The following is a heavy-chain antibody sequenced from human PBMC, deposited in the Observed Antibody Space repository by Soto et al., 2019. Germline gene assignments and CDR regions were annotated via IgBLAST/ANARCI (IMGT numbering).Heavy chain of an antibody. V-gene: IGHV1-18*01. J-gene: IGHJ6*02. D-gene: IGHD2-8*01. CDR1: GDTFSTYT. CDR2: ISGYNGDT. CDR3: AKNGQPPYYYYGMDV. Sequence: VASVKVSCKASGDTFSTYTITWMRQAPGQGLEWMGWISGYNGDTNYAQKVQGRVTMTIDTSTYTAYMALRSLTSDDTAIYYCAKNGQPPYYYYGMDVWGQGTTVTVSS.